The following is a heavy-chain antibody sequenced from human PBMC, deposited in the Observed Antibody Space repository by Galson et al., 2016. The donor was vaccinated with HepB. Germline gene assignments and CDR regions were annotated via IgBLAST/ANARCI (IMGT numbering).Heavy chain of an antibody. CDR2: INRSGST. CDR1: GDSISSYY. Sequence: ATLSLTCTVSGDSISSYYWSWIRQPAGKGLEWIGEINRSGSTNYNPSLKSRVTISVDTSKNQFSLKLSSVTAADTAVYYCAITRAFDYWGQGTLVTVSS. J-gene: IGHJ4*02. V-gene: IGHV4-34*01. CDR3: AITRAFDY. D-gene: IGHD3-10*01.